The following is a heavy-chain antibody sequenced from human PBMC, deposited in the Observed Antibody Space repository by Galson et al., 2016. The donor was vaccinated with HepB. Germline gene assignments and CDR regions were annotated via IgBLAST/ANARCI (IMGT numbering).Heavy chain of an antibody. Sequence: SVKVSCKASGYTFTNYGVSWVRQAPGQGLEWMGWIGAYNGDSNYAQKFQGRVTMTTDTSTSTDDMELRSLRSDDTAVYYCARMGGLVGDTPPFDNWGQGSLVTVSS. J-gene: IGHJ4*02. CDR1: GYTFTNYG. D-gene: IGHD1-26*01. V-gene: IGHV1-18*01. CDR3: ARMGGLVGDTPPFDN. CDR2: IGAYNGDS.